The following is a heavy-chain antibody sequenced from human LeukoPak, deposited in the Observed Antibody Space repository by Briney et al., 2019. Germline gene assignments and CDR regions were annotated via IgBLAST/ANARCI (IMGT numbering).Heavy chain of an antibody. J-gene: IGHJ1*01. D-gene: IGHD4-17*01. Sequence: GVSVKVSCKASGYTFTGYYMHWVRQAPGQGLEWMGWINPNSGGTNYAQKFQGRVTMTRDTSISTAYMELSRLRSDDTAVYYCARAATVTNRGYFQHWGQGTLVTVSS. CDR2: INPNSGGT. CDR1: GYTFTGYY. CDR3: ARAATVTNRGYFQH. V-gene: IGHV1-2*02.